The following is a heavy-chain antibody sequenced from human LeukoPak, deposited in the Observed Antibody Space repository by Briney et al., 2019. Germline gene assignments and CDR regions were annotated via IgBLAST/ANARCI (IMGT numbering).Heavy chain of an antibody. CDR3: ATNRYCSSTSCYRFDP. D-gene: IGHD2-2*02. CDR1: GGSISSSSYY. CDR2: IYYSGST. Sequence: SETLSLTCTVSGGSISSSSYYWGWIRQPPGKGLEWIGSIYYSGSTYYNPSLKSRVTISVDTSKNQFSLKLSSVTAADAAVYYCATNRYCSSTSCYRFDPWGQETLVTVSS. J-gene: IGHJ5*02. V-gene: IGHV4-39*01.